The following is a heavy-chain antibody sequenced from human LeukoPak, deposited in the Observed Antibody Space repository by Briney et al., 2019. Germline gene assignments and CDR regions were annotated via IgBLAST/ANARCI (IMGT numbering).Heavy chain of an antibody. CDR1: GGSISSGDYY. V-gene: IGHV4-30-4*01. CDR3: ASTRISPFDGY. J-gene: IGHJ4*02. CDR2: IYYSGST. D-gene: IGHD2/OR15-2a*01. Sequence: SETLSFTCTVSGGSISSGDYYWSWIRQPPGKGLEWIGYIYYSGSTYYNPSLKGRVTISVDTSKNQFSLKLSSVTAADTAVYYCASTRISPFDGYWGQGTLVTVSS.